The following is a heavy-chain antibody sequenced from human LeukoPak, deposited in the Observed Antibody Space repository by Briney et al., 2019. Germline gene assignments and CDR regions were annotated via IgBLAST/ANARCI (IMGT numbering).Heavy chain of an antibody. CDR1: DFTFSSYG. D-gene: IGHD4-23*01. V-gene: IGHV3-33*06. J-gene: IGHJ4*02. CDR2: IWYDGTNK. Sequence: GGSLRLSCAASDFTFSSYGMHWVRQAPGKGLEWVAVIWYDGTNKHYADSVQGRFTIFRDNSKNTLSLQMNSLRAGDTAVYYCAKVRDGGNPWYFDHWGQGTLVTVSS. CDR3: AKVRDGGNPWYFDH.